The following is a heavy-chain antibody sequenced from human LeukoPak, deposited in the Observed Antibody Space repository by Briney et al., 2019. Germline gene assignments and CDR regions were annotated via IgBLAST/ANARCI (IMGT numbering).Heavy chain of an antibody. Sequence: ASVKVSCKASGFTFTSYGFTWVRQAPGQGLERMGWISAYNGNTNYAQKFQGRVTMTTDTSTSTAYMEMRSLRYDDTAVYYCARGVDPWPWYFDLWGRGTLVTVSS. J-gene: IGHJ2*01. CDR1: GFTFTSYG. D-gene: IGHD2-15*01. V-gene: IGHV1-18*01. CDR3: ARGVDPWPWYFDL. CDR2: ISAYNGNT.